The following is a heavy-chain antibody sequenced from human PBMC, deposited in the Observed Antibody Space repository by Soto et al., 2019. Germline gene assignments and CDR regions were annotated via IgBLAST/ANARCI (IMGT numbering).Heavy chain of an antibody. CDR2: ISHDGSSQ. CDR3: ATEDGSSGHAGTFHH. D-gene: IGHD3-22*01. J-gene: IGHJ1*01. Sequence: QMQLEESGGGVAQPGRSLRLSCAASGFSFNTYVMHWVRQAPGKGLEWVAGISHDGSSQHYAGSVKGRFTISRDNSRSTLNLEMNSLTDEDTAVYHCATEDGSSGHAGTFHHWGQGTLVTVSS. V-gene: IGHV3-30-3*01. CDR1: GFSFNTYV.